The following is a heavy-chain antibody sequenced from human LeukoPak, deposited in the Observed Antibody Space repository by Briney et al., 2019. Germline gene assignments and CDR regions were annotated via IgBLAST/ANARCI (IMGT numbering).Heavy chain of an antibody. CDR1: GYTFTSNA. D-gene: IGHD5-18*01. CDR3: ARTTAMVTIFVY. J-gene: IGHJ4*02. CDR2: INAGNGNT. V-gene: IGHV1-3*01. Sequence: ASVKVSCKDSGYTFTSNAMHWVRQAPGQRLEWMGWINAGNGNTKYSQKFQGRVTITRDTSARAAYMELSSLRSEDTAVYYCARTTAMVTIFVYWGQGTLVTVSS.